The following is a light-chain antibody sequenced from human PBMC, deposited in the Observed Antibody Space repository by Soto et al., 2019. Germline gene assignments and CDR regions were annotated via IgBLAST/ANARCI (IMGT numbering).Light chain of an antibody. V-gene: IGKV3D-15*01. J-gene: IGKJ1*01. Sequence: ETVMTQSPATLSVSPGERATLSCRASQSVGTNLAWYQRKPGQAHRLLIFGASTRATGIPARFSGSGSGTEFTLTISSLHSEDFAFYYCQHYNDWPLWTFGRGTKVAIK. CDR2: GAS. CDR3: QHYNDWPLWT. CDR1: QSVGTN.